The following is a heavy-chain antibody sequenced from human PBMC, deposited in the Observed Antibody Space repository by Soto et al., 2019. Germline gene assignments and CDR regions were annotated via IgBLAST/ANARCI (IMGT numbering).Heavy chain of an antibody. CDR1: GYTFTSYG. CDR2: ISAYNGNT. CDR3: ARDGIAAAGTRSRNMDV. Sequence: QVQLVQSGAEVKKPGASVKVSCKASGYTFTSYGISWVRQAPGQGLEWMGWISAYNGNTNYAQKLQCRVTMTTDTSTSTGYMELRSLRADDTAVYYCARDGIAAAGTRSRNMDVWGQGTTVTVSS. D-gene: IGHD6-13*01. J-gene: IGHJ6*02. V-gene: IGHV1-18*01.